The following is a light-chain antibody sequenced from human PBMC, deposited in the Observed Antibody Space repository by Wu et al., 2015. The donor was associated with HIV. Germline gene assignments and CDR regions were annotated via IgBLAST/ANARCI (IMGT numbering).Light chain of an antibody. CDR1: QDIVNY. Sequence: DIQMTQSPSSLSASIGDRVSIICQASQDIVNYLNWYQQKPGKAPKLLISAASNLQPGVPSRFSGHGYRTDFTLTISSLQPEDIATYYCQQHDNLPLTFGPGTKVDI. CDR3: QQHDNLPLT. J-gene: IGKJ3*01. V-gene: IGKV1-33*01. CDR2: AAS.